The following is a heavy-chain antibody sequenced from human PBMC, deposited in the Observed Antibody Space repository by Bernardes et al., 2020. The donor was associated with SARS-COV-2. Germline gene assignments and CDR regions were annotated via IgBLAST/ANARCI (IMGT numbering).Heavy chain of an antibody. V-gene: IGHV1-2*04. CDR2: INPNSGGT. Sequence: ASVKVSCKASGYTFTGYYMHWVRQAPGQGLEWMGWINPNSGGTNYAQKFQGWVTMTRDTSISTAYMELSRLRSDDTAVYYCARGPTISGYSGSGYTGQWLVLTAFDIWGQGTMVTVSS. CDR3: ARGPTISGYSGSGYTGQWLVLTAFDI. J-gene: IGHJ3*02. CDR1: GYTFTGYY. D-gene: IGHD6-19*01.